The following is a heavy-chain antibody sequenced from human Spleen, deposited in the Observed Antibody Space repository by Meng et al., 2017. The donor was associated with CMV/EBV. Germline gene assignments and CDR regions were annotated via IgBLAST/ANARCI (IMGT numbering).Heavy chain of an antibody. CDR3: TRIGGYSDSNGYLDY. Sequence: ASVKVSCKASGYTFSDHYLHWVRQAPGQGLEWMGWINPKSGGTKFAQKFQGRVTMTRDTSISTAYLELSRLTSDDTAIYYCTRIGGYSDSNGYLDYWGQGTLVTVSS. J-gene: IGHJ4*02. CDR2: INPKSGGT. CDR1: GYTFSDHY. D-gene: IGHD3-22*01. V-gene: IGHV1-2*02.